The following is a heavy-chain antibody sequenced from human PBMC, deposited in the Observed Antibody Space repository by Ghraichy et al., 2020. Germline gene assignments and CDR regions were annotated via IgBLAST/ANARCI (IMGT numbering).Heavy chain of an antibody. CDR3: ARDERGIAAAGTYYYYYGMDV. V-gene: IGHV4-59*01. D-gene: IGHD6-13*01. CDR1: GGSISSYY. J-gene: IGHJ6*02. CDR2: IYYSGST. Sequence: SETLSLTCTVSGGSISSYYWSWIRQPPGKGLEWIGYIYYSGSTNYNPSLKSRVTISVDTSKNQFSLKLSSVTAADTAVYYCARDERGIAAAGTYYYYYGMDVWGQGTTVTVSS.